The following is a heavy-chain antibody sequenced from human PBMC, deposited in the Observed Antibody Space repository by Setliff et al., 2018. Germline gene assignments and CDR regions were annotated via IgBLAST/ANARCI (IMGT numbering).Heavy chain of an antibody. CDR2: ISAYNGNT. CDR1: GYTFTSYG. D-gene: IGHD3-16*02. Sequence: PSVKVSCKASGYTFTSYGISWVRQAPGQGLEWMGWISAYNGNTNYAQKLQGRVTMTTDTSTSTAYMELRSLRSDDTAVYYCARDVITFGGVIVYFDYWGQGTLVTVSS. J-gene: IGHJ4*02. V-gene: IGHV1-18*01. CDR3: ARDVITFGGVIVYFDY.